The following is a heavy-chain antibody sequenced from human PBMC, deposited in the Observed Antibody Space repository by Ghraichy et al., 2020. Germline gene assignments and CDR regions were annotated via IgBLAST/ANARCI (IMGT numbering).Heavy chain of an antibody. D-gene: IGHD4-17*01. CDR1: GFTFSSYS. CDR2: ISSSSSYI. Sequence: GGSLRLSCAASGFTFSSYSMNWVRQAPGKGLEWVSSISSSSSYIYYAESVKGRFTISRDNAKNSLYLQMTSLRAEDTAVYYCSRARYGDYSIDYWGQGTLVTVSS. J-gene: IGHJ4*02. V-gene: IGHV3-21*01. CDR3: SRARYGDYSIDY.